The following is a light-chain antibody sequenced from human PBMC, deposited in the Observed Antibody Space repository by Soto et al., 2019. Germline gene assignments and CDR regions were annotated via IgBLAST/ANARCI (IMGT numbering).Light chain of an antibody. V-gene: IGKV3-11*01. Sequence: EVVLTQSPATLSLSPGERATLSCRASQSVDIYLAWYQQKPGQAPRLLIYDASIRATGIPARFSGSGSGTDFTRTISSLEPEDFAVYYCQQRKNWPPLTFGGGTRVEIK. CDR1: QSVDIY. CDR3: QQRKNWPPLT. CDR2: DAS. J-gene: IGKJ4*01.